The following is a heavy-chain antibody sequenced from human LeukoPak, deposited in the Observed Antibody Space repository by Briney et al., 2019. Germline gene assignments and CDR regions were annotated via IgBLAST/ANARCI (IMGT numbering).Heavy chain of an antibody. J-gene: IGHJ4*02. Sequence: ASVKVTCKASGGTFSSYAISWVRQAPGQGLEWMGWISAYNGNTNYAQKLQGRVTMTTDTSTSTAYMELRSLRSDDTAVYYCARDRRYCTNGVCYRFDYWGQGTLVTVSS. D-gene: IGHD2-8*01. V-gene: IGHV1-18*01. CDR2: ISAYNGNT. CDR1: GGTFSSYA. CDR3: ARDRRYCTNGVCYRFDY.